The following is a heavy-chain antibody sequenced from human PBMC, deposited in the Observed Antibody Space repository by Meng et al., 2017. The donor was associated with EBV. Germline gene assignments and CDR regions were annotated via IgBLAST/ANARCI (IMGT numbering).Heavy chain of an antibody. CDR1: GVAVRTRGGG. V-gene: IGHV2-5*02. Sequence: QSTLEQLVPRLVKPPQTLSLTCTFSGVAVRTRGGGVCWHRQPPGKALEWIAIIYCDYDKRYRPSLKSRLTITKDTSKNQVVLTMTNMDPVDAATSYCAHIIAARPFDYWGQGTLVTVSS. CDR3: AHIIAARPFDY. CDR2: IYCDYDK. D-gene: IGHD6-6*01. J-gene: IGHJ4*02.